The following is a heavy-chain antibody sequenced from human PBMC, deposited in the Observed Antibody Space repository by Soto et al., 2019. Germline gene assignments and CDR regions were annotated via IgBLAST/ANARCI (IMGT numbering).Heavy chain of an antibody. V-gene: IGHV1-8*01. Sequence: QVQLVQSGAEVKKPGASVKVSCKASGYSFTRHDINWVRQAPGQGLEWMGWINPSSGNTGYAQRFLGRLTMTTDTSTSTVCMELSGLKSDHTAIYFCARECILFSGVIVFYGMDVWGQGTTVTVPS. CDR2: INPSSGNT. J-gene: IGHJ6*02. D-gene: IGHD3-3*01. CDR1: GYSFTRHD. CDR3: ARECILFSGVIVFYGMDV.